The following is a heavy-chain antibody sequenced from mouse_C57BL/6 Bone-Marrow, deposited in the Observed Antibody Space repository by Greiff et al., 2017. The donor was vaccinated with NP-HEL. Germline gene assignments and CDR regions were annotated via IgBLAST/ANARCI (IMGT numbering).Heavy chain of an antibody. J-gene: IGHJ3*01. CDR1: GYTFTSYW. V-gene: IGHV1-50*01. CDR2: IDPSDSYT. Sequence: QVHVKQPGAELVKPGASVKLSCKASGYTFTSYWMQWVKQRPGQGLEWIGEIDPSDSYTNYNQKFKGKATLTVDTSSSTAYMQLSSLTSEDSAVYYCARIRGLLPLAYWGQGTLVTVSA. CDR3: ARIRGLLPLAY. D-gene: IGHD2-10*01.